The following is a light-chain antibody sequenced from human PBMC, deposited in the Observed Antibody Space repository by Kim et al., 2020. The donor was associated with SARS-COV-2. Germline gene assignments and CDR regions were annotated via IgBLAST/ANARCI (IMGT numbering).Light chain of an antibody. CDR3: QQTYTVRWT. V-gene: IGKV1-39*01. CDR1: QSISNS. Sequence: SATGRDSVTITCRASQSISNSLNCYPQKPGKAPSLLIYASSSLHSGLPSRFSGSGSGTDFTLTITDLQPEDSASYYCQQTYTVRWTFGQGTKLEI. CDR2: ASS. J-gene: IGKJ1*01.